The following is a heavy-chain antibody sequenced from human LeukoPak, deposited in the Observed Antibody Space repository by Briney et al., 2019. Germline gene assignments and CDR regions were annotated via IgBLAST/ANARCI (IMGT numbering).Heavy chain of an antibody. Sequence: GASVKVSCKASGYTITSYAMHWVRQAPGQRLEWMRIINPSGGSTSYAQKFQGRVTMTRDMSTSTVYMELSSLRSEDTAVYYCARGGRWLQLYYFDYWGQGTLVTVSS. D-gene: IGHD5-24*01. CDR1: GYTITSYA. CDR3: ARGGRWLQLYYFDY. V-gene: IGHV1-46*01. CDR2: INPSGGST. J-gene: IGHJ4*02.